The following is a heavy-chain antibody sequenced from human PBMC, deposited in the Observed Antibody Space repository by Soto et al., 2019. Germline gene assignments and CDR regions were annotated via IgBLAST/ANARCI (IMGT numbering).Heavy chain of an antibody. CDR3: AKDMGPGSGTALDY. V-gene: IGHV3-23*01. Sequence: GGSLRLSCAASGFTFSSHGMSWVRQAPGKGLEWVSTVSASGVTTFYGDSVKGRFTVSRDNSKNTLYLQMNSLRVEDTAIYYCAKDMGPGSGTALDYWGQGTLVTVS. J-gene: IGHJ4*02. CDR2: VSASGVTT. CDR1: GFTFSSHG. D-gene: IGHD3-10*01.